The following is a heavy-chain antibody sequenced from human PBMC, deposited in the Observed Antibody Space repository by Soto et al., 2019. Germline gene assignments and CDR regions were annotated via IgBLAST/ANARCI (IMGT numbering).Heavy chain of an antibody. CDR2: IVPLFGTT. V-gene: IGHV1-69*01. CDR1: GGNFSSYG. D-gene: IGHD6-13*01. J-gene: IGHJ5*02. Sequence: QVQLVQSGAEVKKPESSVKVSCKASGGNFSSYGISWVRQAPGQGLEWMGGIVPLFGTTNYAHKFRGRVTITADESTSTAYMEVSSLRSEDTAVYYCAKASGRSWYNWFDPWGQGTLVTVST. CDR3: AKASGRSWYNWFDP.